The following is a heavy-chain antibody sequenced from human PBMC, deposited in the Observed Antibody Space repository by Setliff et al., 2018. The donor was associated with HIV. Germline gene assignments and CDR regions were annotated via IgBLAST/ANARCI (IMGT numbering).Heavy chain of an antibody. D-gene: IGHD3-3*01. CDR1: GFTFSNYW. V-gene: IGHV3-7*01. CDR2: INQDGSEK. Sequence: VGSLRLSCTASGFTFSNYWMSWVRQAPGKGLEWVANINQDGSEKYYLVSVKGRFTISRDNAKTSLYLQINSLRAEDTAVYFCARWGDTPTFYNFWSGYYFDYRGQGALVTVSS. J-gene: IGHJ4*02. CDR3: ARWGDTPTFYNFWSGYYFDY.